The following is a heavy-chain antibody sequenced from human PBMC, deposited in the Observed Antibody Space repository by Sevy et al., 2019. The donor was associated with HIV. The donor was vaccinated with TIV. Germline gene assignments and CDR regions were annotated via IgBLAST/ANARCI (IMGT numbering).Heavy chain of an antibody. D-gene: IGHD6-25*01. Sequence: GGSLRLSCAASRFIFNDYGMHWVRQAPGKGLEWVAFIQYDGNDKYYADSMRGRFTISRDNSKNMLFLQMNSLRSEDTAMYYCAKNMAAASAGGFDYWGQGTLVTVSS. CDR3: AKNMAAASAGGFDY. CDR1: RFIFNDYG. CDR2: IQYDGNDK. J-gene: IGHJ4*02. V-gene: IGHV3-30*02.